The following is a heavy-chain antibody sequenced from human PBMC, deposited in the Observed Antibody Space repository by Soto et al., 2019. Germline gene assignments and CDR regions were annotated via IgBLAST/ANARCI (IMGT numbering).Heavy chain of an antibody. Sequence: SENLSLTCTVSGGSSSSRGDYWSWIRQHPGKYLEWIGYIYYSGSTYYNPSLKSRVTISVDTSKNQFSLKLSSVNAADTAVYYCASAPPQYYDFWSGYDNWFDPWGQGTLVTVSS. CDR3: ASAPPQYYDFWSGYDNWFDP. CDR1: GGSSSSRGDY. V-gene: IGHV4-31*03. D-gene: IGHD3-3*01. CDR2: IYYSGST. J-gene: IGHJ5*02.